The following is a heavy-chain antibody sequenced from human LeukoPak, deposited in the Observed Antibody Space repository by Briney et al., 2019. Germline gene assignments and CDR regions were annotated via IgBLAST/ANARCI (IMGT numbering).Heavy chain of an antibody. CDR2: ISGSGGST. Sequence: GGSLRLSCAASGFTFSSYAMSWVRQAPGKGLEWVSVISGSGGSTNCADSVKGRFIISRDNSRNTLFLQLNSLRAEDTAVYYCAKHHYSSSRDYFDYWGEGTLVTVSS. CDR1: GFTFSSYA. J-gene: IGHJ4*02. V-gene: IGHV3-23*01. CDR3: AKHHYSSSRDYFDY. D-gene: IGHD6-13*01.